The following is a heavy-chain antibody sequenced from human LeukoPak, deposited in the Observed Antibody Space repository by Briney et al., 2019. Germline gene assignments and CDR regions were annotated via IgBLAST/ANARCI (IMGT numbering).Heavy chain of an antibody. CDR3: ARVRGYYYPHYFDY. D-gene: IGHD3-22*01. V-gene: IGHV4-34*01. CDR1: GFTFRNYW. J-gene: IGHJ4*02. CDR2: INHSGST. Sequence: PGGSLRLSCAASGFTFRNYWMTWVRQPPGKGLEWIGEINHSGSTNYNPSLKSRGTISVDTSKNQFSLKLSSVTAADTAVYYCARVRGYYYPHYFDYWGQGTLVTDSS.